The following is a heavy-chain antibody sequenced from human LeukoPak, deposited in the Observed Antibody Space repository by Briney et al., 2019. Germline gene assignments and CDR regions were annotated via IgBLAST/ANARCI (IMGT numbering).Heavy chain of an antibody. D-gene: IGHD4-17*01. CDR3: ARKPDYGDPPDY. V-gene: IGHV4-34*01. J-gene: IGHJ4*02. CDR1: GGSFSGYY. Sequence: PSETLSLTCDVYGGSFSGYYWSWTRQPPGKGPEWIGEINHSGFINYNPSLKSRVTISVDTSKNQFSLKLSSVTAADTAVYYCARKPDYGDPPDYWGQGTLVTVSS. CDR2: INHSGFI.